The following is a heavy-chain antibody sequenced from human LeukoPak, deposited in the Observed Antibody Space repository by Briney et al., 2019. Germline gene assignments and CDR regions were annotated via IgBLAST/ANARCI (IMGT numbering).Heavy chain of an antibody. CDR1: GGTFSSYA. CDR3: ARAHASLRITMIVVGEHAFDI. Sequence: ASVKVSCKASGGTFSSYAISWVRQAPGQGLEWMGIINPSGGSTSYAQKFQGRVTMTRDTSISTAYMELSRLRSDDTAVYYCARAHASLRITMIVVGEHAFDIWGQGTMVTVSS. V-gene: IGHV1-46*01. J-gene: IGHJ3*02. D-gene: IGHD3-22*01. CDR2: INPSGGST.